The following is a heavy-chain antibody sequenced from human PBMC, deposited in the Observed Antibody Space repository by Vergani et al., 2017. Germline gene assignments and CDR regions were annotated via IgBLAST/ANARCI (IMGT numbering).Heavy chain of an antibody. CDR2: ISSSSSTI. CDR3: AKGLCITLTAVWGGLDS. D-gene: IGHD3-16*01. Sequence: EVQLVESGGGLVKPGGSLRLSCVASGFTFRSYSMHWVRQAPGKGLDGVSYISSSSSTIYYADSVKGRFTIARDNAKNSLYLQMNSLRTEDTATYFCAKGLCITLTAVWGGLDSWGPGTVVLVSS. J-gene: IGHJ4*02. CDR1: GFTFRSYS. V-gene: IGHV3-48*01.